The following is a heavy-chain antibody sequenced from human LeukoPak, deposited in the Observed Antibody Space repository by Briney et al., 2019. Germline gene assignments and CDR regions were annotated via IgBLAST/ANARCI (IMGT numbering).Heavy chain of an antibody. CDR2: IWYDGSNK. CDR3: AGGLELWIDY. V-gene: IGHV3-33*01. CDR1: GFTFSSYG. Sequence: PGRSLRLSCAASGFTFSSYGMHWVRQAPGKGLEWVAVIWYDGSNKYYADSVKGRFTISRDNSKNTLYLQMNSLRAEDTAVYYCAGGLELWIDYWGQGTLVTVSS. J-gene: IGHJ4*02. D-gene: IGHD5-18*01.